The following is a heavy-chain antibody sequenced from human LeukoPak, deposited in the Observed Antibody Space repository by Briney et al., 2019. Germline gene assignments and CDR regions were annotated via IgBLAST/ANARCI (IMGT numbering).Heavy chain of an antibody. CDR1: GGSFSGYY. CDR2: INHSGST. Sequence: SETLSLTCAVYGGSFSGYYWSWIRQPPGKGLEWIGEINHSGSTNYNPSLKSRVTISVDTSKNQFSLKLSSVTAADTAVYYCARDYGSGSYLSWFDPWGQGTLVTVSS. D-gene: IGHD3-10*01. CDR3: ARDYGSGSYLSWFDP. V-gene: IGHV4-34*01. J-gene: IGHJ5*02.